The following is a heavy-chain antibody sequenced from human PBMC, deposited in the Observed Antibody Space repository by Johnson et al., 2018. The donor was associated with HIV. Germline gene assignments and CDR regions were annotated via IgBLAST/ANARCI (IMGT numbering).Heavy chain of an antibody. Sequence: QVQLVESGGGVVQPGKSLTLSCVGSGLSFSNFGIHWVRQAPGKGLEWVAFIRYDGNNKYYADPVKGRFTISRDNSKNTLYLQMNSLRAEDTAVYYCATDEDALDIWGQGTMVTVSS. CDR2: IRYDGNNK. V-gene: IGHV3-30*02. CDR3: ATDEDALDI. CDR1: GLSFSNFG. J-gene: IGHJ3*02.